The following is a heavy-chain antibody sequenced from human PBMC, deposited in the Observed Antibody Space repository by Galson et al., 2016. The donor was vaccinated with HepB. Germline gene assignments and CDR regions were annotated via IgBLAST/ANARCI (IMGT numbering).Heavy chain of an antibody. CDR1: GFTFSSFW. Sequence: SLRLSCAASGFTFSSFWMSWVRQAPGKGLELVANIKLDGREKYYVDSVKGRFTISRDNAKNSVDLQMNRLRAEDTAVYYCARFWHTTKKLDPWGQGTLVTVSS. CDR2: IKLDGREK. V-gene: IGHV3-7*01. D-gene: IGHD1-14*01. J-gene: IGHJ5*02. CDR3: ARFWHTTKKLDP.